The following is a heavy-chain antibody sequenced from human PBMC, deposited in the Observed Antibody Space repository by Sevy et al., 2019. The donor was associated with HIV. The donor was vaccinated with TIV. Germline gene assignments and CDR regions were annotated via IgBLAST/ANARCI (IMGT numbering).Heavy chain of an antibody. CDR3: ARDPHSVPHWGSFDS. V-gene: IGHV3-30-3*01. J-gene: IGHJ4*02. CDR1: GFTFTRYA. CDR2: VSKEGTNK. D-gene: IGHD3-16*01. Sequence: GGSLRLSCEASGFTFTRYAFHWVRQAPGKGLEWVAVVSKEGTNKYYADSVKGRFTISRDNSRNTLYLQMQSLRADDTAVYFCARDPHSVPHWGSFDSWGQRTLVTASS.